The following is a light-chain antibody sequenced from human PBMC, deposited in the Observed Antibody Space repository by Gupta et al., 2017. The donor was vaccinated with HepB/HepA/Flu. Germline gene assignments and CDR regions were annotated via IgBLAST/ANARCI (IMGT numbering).Light chain of an antibody. CDR3: SSYTSSSTPLV. CDR1: SSDVGGYNY. Sequence: QSALTKPASVSGSPGQSLTISRTGTSSDVGGYNYVSWYQQHPGKAPKLMIYDVSNRPSGVSNRFSGSKSGNTASLTISGLHAEDEAYYYCSSYTSSSTPLVFGGGTKLTVL. V-gene: IGLV2-14*01. CDR2: DVS. J-gene: IGLJ2*01.